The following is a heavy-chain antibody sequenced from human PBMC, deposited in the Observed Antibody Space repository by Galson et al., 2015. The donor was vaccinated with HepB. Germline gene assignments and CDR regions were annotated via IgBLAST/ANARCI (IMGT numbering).Heavy chain of an antibody. Sequence: SLRLSCAASGFTFSDHHMSWIRQAPGKGLEWISYIRGISHYTNYADSVKGRFTISRDNARNSVSLQMNGLRAEDTAVYYCVRQENDGRSSFFDYWGQGTLVTVSS. V-gene: IGHV3-11*06. CDR3: VRQENDGRSSFFDY. CDR2: IRGISHYT. CDR1: GFTFSDHH. D-gene: IGHD4-23*01. J-gene: IGHJ4*02.